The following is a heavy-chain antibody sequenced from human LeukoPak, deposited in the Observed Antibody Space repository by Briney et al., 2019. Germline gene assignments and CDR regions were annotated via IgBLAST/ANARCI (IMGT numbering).Heavy chain of an antibody. V-gene: IGHV1-2*02. D-gene: IGHD3-10*02. J-gene: IGHJ6*02. CDR1: GYTFTGYY. Sequence: SVKVSCKASGYTFTGYYMHWVRQAPGQGLEWMGWINPNSGGTNYAQKFQGRVTMTRDTSISTAYMELSRLRSDDTAVYYCARDLFGELFRYYYYGMDVWGQGTMVTVSS. CDR3: ARDLFGELFRYYYYGMDV. CDR2: INPNSGGT.